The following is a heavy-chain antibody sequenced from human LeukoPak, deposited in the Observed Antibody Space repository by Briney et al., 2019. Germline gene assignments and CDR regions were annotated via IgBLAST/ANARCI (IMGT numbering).Heavy chain of an antibody. V-gene: IGHV3-48*03. J-gene: IGHJ4*02. D-gene: IGHD4-17*01. Sequence: GGSLRRSCAASGFTFSSYEMNWVRQAPGEGLEWVSYISSSGSTRYYADSARSRFTISRDNAKNSLYLQMNSLRAEDTAVYYCARVQTTVTTLDYWGEGALVSVSS. CDR3: ARVQTTVTTLDY. CDR2: ISSSGSTR. CDR1: GFTFSSYE.